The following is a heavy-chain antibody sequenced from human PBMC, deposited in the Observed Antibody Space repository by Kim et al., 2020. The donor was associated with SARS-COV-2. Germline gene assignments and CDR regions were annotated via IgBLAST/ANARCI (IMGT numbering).Heavy chain of an antibody. J-gene: IGHJ3*02. CDR1: GFTFTSSA. CDR3: AAFSPPYCGGDCYDDAFDI. Sequence: SVKVSCKASGFTFTSSAMQWVRQARGQRLEWIGWIVVGSGNTNYAQKFQERVTITRDMSTSTAYMELSSLRSEDTAVYYCAAFSPPYCGGDCYDDAFDIWGQGTMVPSLQ. D-gene: IGHD2-21*02. V-gene: IGHV1-58*02. CDR2: IVVGSGNT.